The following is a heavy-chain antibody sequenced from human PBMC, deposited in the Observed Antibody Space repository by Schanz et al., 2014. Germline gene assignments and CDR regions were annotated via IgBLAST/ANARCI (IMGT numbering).Heavy chain of an antibody. CDR3: ARGPDSTSADVTRGRRRYYFDY. CDR1: SGSFSGYY. D-gene: IGHD6-13*01. Sequence: QVQLQQWGAGLLKPSETLSLSCAVYSGSFSGYYWSWIRQLPGKGLEWIGEINHSGSTNYNPSLKSRVTISVDTAKNQFSLKLSSVTAADTAVYYCARGPDSTSADVTRGRRRYYFDYWGQGTLVTVSS. J-gene: IGHJ4*02. V-gene: IGHV4-34*01. CDR2: INHSGST.